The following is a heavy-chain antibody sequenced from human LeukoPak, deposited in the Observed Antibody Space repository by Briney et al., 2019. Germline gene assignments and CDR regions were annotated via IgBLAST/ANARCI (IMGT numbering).Heavy chain of an antibody. CDR1: GYTFTSYD. V-gene: IGHV1-8*01. CDR3: ARKGVGYCTNGVCYEVDY. CDR2: MNPNSGNT. Sequence: ASVKVSCKASGYTFTSYDINWVRQATGQGLEWMGWMNPNSGNTGYAQKFQGRVTMTRNTSISTAYMELSSLRSEDTAVYYCARKGVGYCTNGVCYEVDYCGQGTLVTVSS. D-gene: IGHD2-8*01. J-gene: IGHJ4*02.